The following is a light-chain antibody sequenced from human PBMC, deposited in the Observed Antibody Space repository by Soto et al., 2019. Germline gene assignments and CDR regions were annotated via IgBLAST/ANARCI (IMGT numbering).Light chain of an antibody. Sequence: QSALTQPASVSGSPGQSITISCTGTSSDVGGYNFVSWYQQHPGKAPKLMIYDVGNRPSGVSSRFSGSKSGNTASLTISGLQAEDEADYYCSSYTSSTTLAFGGGTKLTVL. CDR2: DVG. CDR1: SSDVGGYNF. CDR3: SSYTSSTTLA. V-gene: IGLV2-14*03. J-gene: IGLJ2*01.